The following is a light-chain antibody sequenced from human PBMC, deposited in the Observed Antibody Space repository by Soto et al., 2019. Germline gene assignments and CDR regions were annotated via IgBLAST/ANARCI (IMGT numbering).Light chain of an antibody. CDR1: SSDVGLYDF. V-gene: IGLV2-14*01. J-gene: IGLJ1*01. Sequence: QSVLTQPASVSGSPGQSITISCTGASSDVGLYDFVSWYQQHPGKAPKLLIYEVTYRPSGVSSRLSGSKSGNTASLTISGLQAEDEADYYCNSYTRFSTYVFGTGTKLTVL. CDR2: EVT. CDR3: NSYTRFSTYV.